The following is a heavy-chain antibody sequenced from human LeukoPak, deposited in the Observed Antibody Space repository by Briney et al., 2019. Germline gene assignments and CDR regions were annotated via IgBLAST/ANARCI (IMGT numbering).Heavy chain of an antibody. CDR3: AKEPWTAALKHFDY. CDR1: GYTLTELS. V-gene: IGHV1-24*01. D-gene: IGHD2-2*01. J-gene: IGHJ4*02. CDR2: FDPEDGET. Sequence: ASVKVSCKVSGYTLTELSMHWVRQAPGKGLEWMGGFDPEDGETIYAQKFQGRVTMTEDTSTDTAYMELSSLRSEDTAVYYCAKEPWTAALKHFDYWGQGTLVTVSS.